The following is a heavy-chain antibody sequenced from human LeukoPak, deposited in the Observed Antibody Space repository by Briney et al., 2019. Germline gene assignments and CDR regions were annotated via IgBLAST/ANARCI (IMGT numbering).Heavy chain of an antibody. V-gene: IGHV4-61*02. CDR2: LYTNEDT. J-gene: IGHJ3*02. CDR3: ARGYCRTTTCHPLVYAFDI. CDR1: GGSISSGGYY. Sequence: PSETLSLTCTVSGGSISSGGYYWSWLRQPAGKGLEWIGRLYTNEDTNYNPSLKSRVTISVDTSKSQFSLKLNSVTAADTAVYYCARGYCRTTTCHPLVYAFDIWGQGTMVTVSS. D-gene: IGHD2-2*01.